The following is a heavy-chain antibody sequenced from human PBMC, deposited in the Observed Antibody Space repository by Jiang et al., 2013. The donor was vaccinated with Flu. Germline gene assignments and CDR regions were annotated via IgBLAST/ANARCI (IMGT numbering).Heavy chain of an antibody. CDR3: ARGALGTKGNRYVGNWFDP. V-gene: IGHV1-2*02. CDR2: INPNSGGT. D-gene: IGHD3-16*01. J-gene: IGHJ5*02. Sequence: EWMGWINPNSGGTNYAQKFQGRVTMTRDTSISTAYMELSRLRSDDTAVYYCARGALGTKGNRYVGNWFDPWGQGTLVTVSS.